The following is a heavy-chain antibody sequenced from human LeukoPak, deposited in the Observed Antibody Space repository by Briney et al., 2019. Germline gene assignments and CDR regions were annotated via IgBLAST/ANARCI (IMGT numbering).Heavy chain of an antibody. CDR1: GFTFSSYA. Sequence: GGSLRLSCAASGFTFSSYAMSWVRQAPGKGLEWVSALGRSGTTTYYADSVKGRFTISRDNSKNTLNLQMSSLRAEDTAVYYCAKHEYSNGCFDHWGQGTLVPSPQ. V-gene: IGHV3-23*01. CDR2: LGRSGTTT. D-gene: IGHD6-19*01. J-gene: IGHJ4*02. CDR3: AKHEYSNGCFDH.